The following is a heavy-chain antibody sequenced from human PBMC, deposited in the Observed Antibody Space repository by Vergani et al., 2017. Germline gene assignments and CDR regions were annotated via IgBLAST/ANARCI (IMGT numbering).Heavy chain of an antibody. J-gene: IGHJ4*02. V-gene: IGHV3-30*01. D-gene: IGHD4-17*01. CDR2: ISYDGSNK. CDR1: GFTFSSYA. CDR3: ASGLTTVTNADY. Sequence: QVQLVESGGGLIQPGRSLRLSCAASGFTFSSYAMHWVRQAPGKGLEWVAVISYDGSNKYYADSVKGRFTISRDNSKNTLYLQMNSLRAEDTAVYYCASGLTTVTNADYWGQGTLVTVSS.